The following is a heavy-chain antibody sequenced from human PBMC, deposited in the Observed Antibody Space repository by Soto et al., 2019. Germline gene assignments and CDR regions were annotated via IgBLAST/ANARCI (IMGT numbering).Heavy chain of an antibody. J-gene: IGHJ3*01. D-gene: IGHD3-22*01. CDR3: TTESGSGYLRSRNSVG. V-gene: IGHV3-15*01. CDR2: IKSKTDGGTT. CDR1: GFTFSNAW. Sequence: NPGGSLRLSCAASGFTFSNAWMSWVRQAPGKGLEWVGRIKSKTDGGTTDYAAPVKGRFTISRDDSKNTLYLQMNSLKTEDTAVYYCTTESGSGYLRSRNSVGWGQGTMVTVSS.